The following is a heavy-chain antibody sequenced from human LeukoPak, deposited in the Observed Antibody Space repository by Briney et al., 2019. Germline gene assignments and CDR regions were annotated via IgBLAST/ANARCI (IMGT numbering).Heavy chain of an antibody. CDR2: ISSSSSYI. J-gene: IGHJ6*03. CDR3: ARDLHSGSYYVNYMDV. V-gene: IGHV3-21*01. CDR1: GFTFSSYS. Sequence: GGSLRLSCAASGFTFSSYSMNWVRQAPGNGLEWVSSISSSSSYIYYADSVKGRFTISRDNAKNSLYLQMNSLRAEDTAVYYCARDLHSGSYYVNYMDVWGKGTTVTVSS. D-gene: IGHD1-26*01.